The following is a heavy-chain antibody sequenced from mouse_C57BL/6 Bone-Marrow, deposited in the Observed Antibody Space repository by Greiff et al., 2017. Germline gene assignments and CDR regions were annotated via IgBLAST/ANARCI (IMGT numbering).Heavy chain of an antibody. CDR1: GFTFSSYG. V-gene: IGHV5-6*01. CDR3: AGITYYDY. Sequence: EVKLMESGGDLVKPGGSLKLSCAASGFTFSSYGMSWVRQTPDKRLEWVATISSGGSYTYYPDSVKGRFTIARDNAKNTLYLQMSSLKSEDTAMYYCAGITYYDYWGQGTTLTVSS. D-gene: IGHD1-2*01. CDR2: ISSGGSYT. J-gene: IGHJ2*01.